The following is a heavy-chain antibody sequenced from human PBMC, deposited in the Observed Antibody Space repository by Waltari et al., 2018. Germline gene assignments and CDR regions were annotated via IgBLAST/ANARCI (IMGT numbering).Heavy chain of an antibody. J-gene: IGHJ4*02. V-gene: IGHV1-8*01. Sequence: QVHPVQTGAEVKMHGASVKVSCKASGYTFTSYHINWVRQATGQGLEGMGWMNTNTGQTDYAQKFQGRVTMTRDTSISTAYMELSSLTSEDTAVYYCARGITAGFDYWGQGTLITVSS. CDR1: GYTFTSYH. D-gene: IGHD6-13*01. CDR3: ARGITAGFDY. CDR2: MNTNTGQT.